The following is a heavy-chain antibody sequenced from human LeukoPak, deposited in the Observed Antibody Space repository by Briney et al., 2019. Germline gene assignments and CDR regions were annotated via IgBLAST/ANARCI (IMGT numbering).Heavy chain of an antibody. D-gene: IGHD2-2*01. V-gene: IGHV3-23*01. CDR2: ISGSGGST. Sequence: GGSLRLSCAACGFTFSSYAMTWVRQAPGKGLEWVSAISGSGGSTYYADSVKGRFTISRDNAKNSLYLQMNSLRAEDTAVYYCARFRPMGPSTYWGQGTLVTVSS. CDR1: GFTFSSYA. J-gene: IGHJ4*02. CDR3: ARFRPMGPSTY.